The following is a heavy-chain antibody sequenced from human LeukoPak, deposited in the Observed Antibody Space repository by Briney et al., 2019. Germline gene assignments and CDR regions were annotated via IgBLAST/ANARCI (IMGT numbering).Heavy chain of an antibody. V-gene: IGHV3-30*02. CDR3: AKIRLGYYYGMDV. CDR1: GFTFSSYG. D-gene: IGHD3-16*01. CDR2: IRYDGSNK. Sequence: AGGSLRLSCAASGFTFSSYGMHWVRQAPGKGLEWVAFIRYDGSNKYYADSVKGRFTISRDNSKNTLYLQMNSLRAEDTAVYYCAKIRLGYYYGMDVWGQGTTVTVSS. J-gene: IGHJ6*02.